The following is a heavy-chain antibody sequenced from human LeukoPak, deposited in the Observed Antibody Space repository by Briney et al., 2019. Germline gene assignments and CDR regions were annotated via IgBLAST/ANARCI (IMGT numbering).Heavy chain of an antibody. CDR2: IYSGGST. D-gene: IGHD4-17*01. CDR3: ASGGEMTHFDY. CDR1: GFTVSSNY. J-gene: IGHJ4*02. Sequence: PWGSLTLSCAASGFTVSSNYMSWVRQAPGKGLEWVSVIYSGGSTYYADSVKGRFTISRHNSKNTLYLQMNSLRAEDTAVYYCASGGEMTHFDYWGQGTLVTVSS. V-gene: IGHV3-53*04.